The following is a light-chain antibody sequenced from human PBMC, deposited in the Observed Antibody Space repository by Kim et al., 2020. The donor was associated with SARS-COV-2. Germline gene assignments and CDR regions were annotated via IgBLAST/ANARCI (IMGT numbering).Light chain of an antibody. Sequence: DVQMTQSPSSLSASVGDRVTITCQASQDINDYLDWYQQKPGKGPKLLIYDVSRLETGVPARFSGSGSGTDFTLTISSLQPEDIATYYCHQYDKFPQTFGPGTKVDIK. J-gene: IGKJ1*01. CDR1: QDINDY. V-gene: IGKV1-33*01. CDR3: HQYDKFPQT. CDR2: DVS.